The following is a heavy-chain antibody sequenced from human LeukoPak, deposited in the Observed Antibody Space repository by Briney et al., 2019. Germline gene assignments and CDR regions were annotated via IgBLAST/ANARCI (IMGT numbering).Heavy chain of an antibody. J-gene: IGHJ6*02. Sequence: GALRLSFAASGFTLSSYAMSWVRPAPGKGLEWVSAISGSGGSTYYADSVKGRFTISRDNSKNTLYLQMNSLRAEDTAVYYCAKVRVTAGYYYYYYGMDVWGQGTTVTVSS. CDR1: GFTLSSYA. D-gene: IGHD6-13*01. V-gene: IGHV3-23*01. CDR3: AKVRVTAGYYYYYYGMDV. CDR2: ISGSGGST.